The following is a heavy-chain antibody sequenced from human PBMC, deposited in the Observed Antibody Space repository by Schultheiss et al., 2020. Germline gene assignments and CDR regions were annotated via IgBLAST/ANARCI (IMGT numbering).Heavy chain of an antibody. CDR2: ISSSSSYI. V-gene: IGHV3-21*04. D-gene: IGHD1-20*01. J-gene: IGHJ5*02. Sequence: GGSLRLSCAASGFTFSRYWMVWVSQDPGKGLVWVSSISSSSSYIYYADSVKGRFTISRDNAKNSLYLQMNSLRAEDTAVYYCARGSITGTIDWFDPWGQRTLVTVSA. CDR1: GFTFSRYW. CDR3: ARGSITGTIDWFDP.